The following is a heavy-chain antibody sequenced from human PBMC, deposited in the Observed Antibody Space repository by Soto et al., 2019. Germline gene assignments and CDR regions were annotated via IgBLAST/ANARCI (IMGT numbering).Heavy chain of an antibody. D-gene: IGHD1-26*01. CDR3: ARRYGGNFDY. CDR2: IYHSGST. Sequence: SETLSLTSTVSGGSISSYYWSWIRQPPGKGLEWIGYIYHSGSTNYNPSLKSRVTISVDTSKNQFSLKLSSVTAADTAVYYCARRYGGNFDYWGQGTLVTVSS. V-gene: IGHV4-59*01. CDR1: GGSISSYY. J-gene: IGHJ4*02.